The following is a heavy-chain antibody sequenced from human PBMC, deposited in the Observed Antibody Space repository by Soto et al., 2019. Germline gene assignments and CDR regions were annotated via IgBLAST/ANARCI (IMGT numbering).Heavy chain of an antibody. CDR3: ARVSLWFGEFVNWFDP. Sequence: QVQLQESGPGLVKPSQTLSLTCTVSGDSISSGTHYWSWIRQNPGKGLEWIGYISSSGSTYYNPSLASRLTISVHTSKNQFSLNLSSVTAADTAVYFCARVSLWFGEFVNWFDPWGQGTLVTVSS. CDR1: GDSISSGTHY. CDR2: ISSSGST. D-gene: IGHD3-10*01. V-gene: IGHV4-31*03. J-gene: IGHJ5*02.